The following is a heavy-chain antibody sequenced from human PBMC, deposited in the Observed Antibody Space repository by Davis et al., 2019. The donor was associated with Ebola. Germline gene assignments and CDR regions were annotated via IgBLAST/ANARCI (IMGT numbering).Heavy chain of an antibody. CDR3: AKGSLWFGELTAYYFDY. V-gene: IGHV3-23*01. Sequence: GGSLRLSCAASRFTVSSNYMSWVRHAPGKGLEWVSAISGSGSSTYYADSVKGRFTISRDNSKNTLYLQMNSLRAEDTAVYYCAKGSLWFGELTAYYFDYWGQGTLVTVSS. CDR2: ISGSGSST. CDR1: RFTVSSNY. J-gene: IGHJ4*02. D-gene: IGHD3-10*01.